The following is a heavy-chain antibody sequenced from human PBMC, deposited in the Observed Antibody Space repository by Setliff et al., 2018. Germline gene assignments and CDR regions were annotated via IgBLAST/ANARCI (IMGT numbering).Heavy chain of an antibody. J-gene: IGHJ4*01. V-gene: IGHV3-48*04. CDR3: ARDGNNWNDLDY. Sequence: GGSLRLSCAASGFSAASGFTFSSSGMQWVRQAPGKGLEWVSYIGESGNNIHYADSVKGRFTISRDNAKNSLYLQMNSLRVEDTALYYCARDGNNWNDLDYWGHGTLVTVSS. CDR1: GFSAASGFTFSSSG. CDR2: IGESGNNI. D-gene: IGHD1-20*01.